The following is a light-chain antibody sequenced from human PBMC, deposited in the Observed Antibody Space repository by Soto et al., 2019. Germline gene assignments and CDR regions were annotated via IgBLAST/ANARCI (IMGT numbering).Light chain of an antibody. CDR2: KAS. CDR3: QQYNSWT. J-gene: IGKJ1*01. Sequence: DIQMTQCPSTLSGSVGDRVTITCRASQTISSWLAWYQQKPGKAPKLLIYKASNLESGVPSRFTGSGSGTEFTLTISSLQPDDFATYYCQQYNSWTFGQGTKVDIK. CDR1: QTISSW. V-gene: IGKV1-5*03.